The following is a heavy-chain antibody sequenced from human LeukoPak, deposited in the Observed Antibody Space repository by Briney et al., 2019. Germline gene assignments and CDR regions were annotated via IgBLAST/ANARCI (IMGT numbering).Heavy chain of an antibody. Sequence: HPGGSLRLSCAACGFTFSSYDMHWVRQATGKGLEWVSAIGTAGDTYYPGSVKGQFTISRENAKNSLYLQMNSLRAGDTAVYYCARDYPQFLEWRGYFDYWGQGTLVTVSS. V-gene: IGHV3-13*03. D-gene: IGHD3-3*01. CDR2: IGTAGDT. CDR3: ARDYPQFLEWRGYFDY. J-gene: IGHJ4*02. CDR1: GFTFSSYD.